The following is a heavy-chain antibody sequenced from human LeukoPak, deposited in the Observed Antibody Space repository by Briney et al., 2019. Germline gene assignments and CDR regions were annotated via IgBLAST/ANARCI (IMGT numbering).Heavy chain of an antibody. CDR2: ISAYNGNT. CDR3: ARRPKVSGMDV. V-gene: IGHV1-18*01. CDR1: GYSLSSNG. D-gene: IGHD2-8*01. Sequence: PEASVKVSCKASGYSLSSNGISWARQAPGQGLEWMGWISAYNGNTNYAQKLQGRVTMTTDTSTSTAYMELRSLRSDDTAVYYCARRPKVSGMDVWGQGTTVTVSS. J-gene: IGHJ6*02.